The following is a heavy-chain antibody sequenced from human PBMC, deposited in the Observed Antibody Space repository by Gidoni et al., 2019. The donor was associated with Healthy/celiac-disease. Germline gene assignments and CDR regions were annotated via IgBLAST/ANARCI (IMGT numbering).Heavy chain of an antibody. Sequence: QVQLVQSGAEVKKPGASVKVSCKAYGYTFTSYGISWVRQATGQGLEWMGWISAYNGNTNYAQKLQGRVTMTTDTSTSTAYMELRSLRSDDTAVYYCAKSSTGTTSYYYYGMDVWGQGTTVTVSS. CDR1: GYTFTSYG. J-gene: IGHJ6*02. V-gene: IGHV1-18*01. CDR3: AKSSTGTTSYYYYGMDV. CDR2: ISAYNGNT. D-gene: IGHD1-7*01.